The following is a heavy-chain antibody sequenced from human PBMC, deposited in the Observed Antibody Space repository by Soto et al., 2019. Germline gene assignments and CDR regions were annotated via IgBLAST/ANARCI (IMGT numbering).Heavy chain of an antibody. CDR3: ARHGSASPRTWTYYYTFDA. CDR2: IYYSGST. Sequence: QLQLQESGPGLVKPSETLSLTCAVSGGSISSSAYYWGWLRQPPGKGLEWIGSIYYSGSTYYNPSLKSRVTISADTSKDHFSLKRSSVAAADTAVYYCARHGSASPRTWTYYYTFDAWGQGTMVTVSS. CDR1: GGSISSSAYY. D-gene: IGHD1-26*01. J-gene: IGHJ3*01. V-gene: IGHV4-39*02.